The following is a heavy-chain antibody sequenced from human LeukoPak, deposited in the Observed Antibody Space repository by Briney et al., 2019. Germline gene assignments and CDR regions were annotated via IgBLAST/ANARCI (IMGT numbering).Heavy chain of an antibody. J-gene: IGHJ4*02. CDR2: IYHSGST. CDR3: ARVTMVRGPFDY. CDR1: GYSISSGYY. V-gene: IGHV4-38-2*01. D-gene: IGHD3-10*01. Sequence: SETLSLTCAVSGYSISSGYYWGWIRQPPGKGLEWIGSIYHSGSTYYNPSLKSRVTISVDTSKNQFSLKLSSVTAADTAVYYCARVTMVRGPFDYWSQGTLVTVSS.